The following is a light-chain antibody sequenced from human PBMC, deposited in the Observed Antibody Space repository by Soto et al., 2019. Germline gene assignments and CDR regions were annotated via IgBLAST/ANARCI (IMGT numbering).Light chain of an antibody. CDR3: QHYNNAPYT. V-gene: IGKV1-33*01. J-gene: IGKJ2*01. CDR1: QDISNY. CDR2: DAS. Sequence: DTQMTQSPSSLSASVGDRVTITCQASQDISNYLDWYQQKPGKAPKLLIYDASNLETGVPSRFSGSGSGTDFTLTISSLEPEDVATYYCQHYNNAPYTFGQGTKVDIK.